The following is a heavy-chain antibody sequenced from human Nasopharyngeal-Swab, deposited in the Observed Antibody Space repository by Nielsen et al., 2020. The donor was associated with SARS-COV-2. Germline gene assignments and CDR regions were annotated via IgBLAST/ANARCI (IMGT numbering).Heavy chain of an antibody. Sequence: GGSLRLSCAASGFTFSDYYMSWIRQAPGKGLEWVSYISGSGSTIYYADSVKGRFAISRDNAKNSLYLQMNSPRAEDTAVYYCARRGGYGTPVDYCGQGTLVTVSS. D-gene: IGHD5-18*01. CDR2: ISGSGSTI. V-gene: IGHV3-11*04. CDR1: GFTFSDYY. J-gene: IGHJ4*02. CDR3: ARRGGYGTPVDY.